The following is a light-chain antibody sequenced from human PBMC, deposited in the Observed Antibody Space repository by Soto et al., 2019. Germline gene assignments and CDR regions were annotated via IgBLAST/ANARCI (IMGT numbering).Light chain of an antibody. CDR1: ISNIATNY. V-gene: IGLV1-47*01. Sequence: QPVLTQPPSVSGTPGQRVTISCSGGISNIATNYVHWFQQLPGTAPKVLSNRDNQRPSGVPDRFSGSKSGTSASLAISGLRSEDEAGYYCAAWDDTVRSYVFGTGTKLTVL. CDR2: RDN. CDR3: AAWDDTVRSYV. J-gene: IGLJ1*01.